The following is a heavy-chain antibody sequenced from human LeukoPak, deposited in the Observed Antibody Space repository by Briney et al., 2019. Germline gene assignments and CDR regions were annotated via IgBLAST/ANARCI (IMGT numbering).Heavy chain of an antibody. Sequence: PSETLSLTCAVYGGSFSGYYWSWIRQPPGKGLEWIGEINHSGSTNYNPSLKSRVTLSVDTSKNQFSLKLSSVTAADTAVYYCARRGYYYGSGSYLYWFDPWGQGTLVTVSS. CDR1: GGSFSGYY. D-gene: IGHD3-10*01. CDR2: INHSGST. CDR3: ARRGYYYGSGSYLYWFDP. V-gene: IGHV4-34*01. J-gene: IGHJ5*02.